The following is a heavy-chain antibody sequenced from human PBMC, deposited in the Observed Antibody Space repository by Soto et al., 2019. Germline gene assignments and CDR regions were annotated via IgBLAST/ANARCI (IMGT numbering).Heavy chain of an antibody. D-gene: IGHD7-27*01. CDR2: ISGTSGTI. J-gene: IGHJ3*02. Sequence: EVQLVESGGGLVRPGGSLRLSCVASNFTFRSYTMSWVRQAPGKGLEWVSCISGTSGTIIYADSVKGRFTISRDNAKNSLYLQMNSLRDEDSAVYYCARSKTGEPFDIWGQGTMVTVPS. CDR3: ARSKTGEPFDI. V-gene: IGHV3-48*02. CDR1: NFTFRSYT.